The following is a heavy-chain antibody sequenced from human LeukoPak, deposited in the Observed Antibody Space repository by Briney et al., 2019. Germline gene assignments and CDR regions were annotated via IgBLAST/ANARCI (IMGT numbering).Heavy chain of an antibody. CDR1: GGSISSYF. CDR3: ARVNSTSWAWFDP. V-gene: IGHV4-59*01. Sequence: SETLSLTCTVSGGSISSYFWNWIRQPPGKGPEWIGYIHYSGSTNYNSSLNSRVTISLDTSMNQFSLKLRSVTAADTAVYYCARVNSTSWAWFDPWGQGTLVTVSS. D-gene: IGHD2-2*01. CDR2: IHYSGST. J-gene: IGHJ5*02.